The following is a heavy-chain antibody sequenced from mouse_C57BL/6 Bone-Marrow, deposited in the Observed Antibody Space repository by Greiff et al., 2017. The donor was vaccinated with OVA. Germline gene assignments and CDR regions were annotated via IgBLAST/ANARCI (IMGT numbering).Heavy chain of an antibody. Sequence: QVHVKQPGAELVMPGASVKLSCKASGYTFTSYWMHWVKQRPGQGLEWIGEIDPSDSYTNYNQKFKGKSTLTVDKSSSTAYMQLSSLTSEDSAVYYCAREDYSNYGWYFDVWGTGTTVTVSS. CDR3: AREDYSNYGWYFDV. CDR1: GYTFTSYW. V-gene: IGHV1-69*01. D-gene: IGHD2-5*01. J-gene: IGHJ1*03. CDR2: IDPSDSYT.